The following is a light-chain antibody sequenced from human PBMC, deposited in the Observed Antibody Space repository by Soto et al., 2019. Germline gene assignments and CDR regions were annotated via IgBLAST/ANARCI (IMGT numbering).Light chain of an antibody. V-gene: IGKV3-20*01. CDR1: QSVSSSY. CDR3: QQYGSSSFT. Sequence: EIVLTQSPGTLSLSPGERATLSCRASQSVSSSYLAWYQQKPGQAPRLLIYGASSMPTGIPDRFSGSGSGTGFNLTISSLEPEDFAVYYGQQYGSSSFTFGPGTKVDIK. J-gene: IGKJ3*01. CDR2: GAS.